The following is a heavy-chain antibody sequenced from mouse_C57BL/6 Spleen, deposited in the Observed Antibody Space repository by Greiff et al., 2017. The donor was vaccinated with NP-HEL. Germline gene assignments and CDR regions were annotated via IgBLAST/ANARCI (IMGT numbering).Heavy chain of an antibody. CDR3: ARWPIYYDYDRYYAMDY. J-gene: IGHJ4*01. CDR2: IHPNSGST. D-gene: IGHD2-4*01. V-gene: IGHV1-64*01. Sequence: VQLQQPGAELVKPGASVKLSCKASGYTFTSYWMHWVKQRPGQGLEWIGMIHPNSGSTNYNEKFKSKATLTVDKSSSTAYMQLSSLTSEDSAVYYCARWPIYYDYDRYYAMDYWGQGTSVTVSS. CDR1: GYTFTSYW.